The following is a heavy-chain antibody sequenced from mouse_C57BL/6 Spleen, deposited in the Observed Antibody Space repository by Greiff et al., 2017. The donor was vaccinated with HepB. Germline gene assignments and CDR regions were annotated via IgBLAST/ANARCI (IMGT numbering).Heavy chain of an antibody. Sequence: VQLQQPGAELVMPGASVKLSCKAPGYTFTSYWMHWVKQRPGQGLEWIGEIDPSDSYTNYNQKFKGKSTLTVDKSSSTAYMQLSSLTSEDSAVYYGARSYSLLRSLDYWGQGTTLTVSS. CDR2: IDPSDSYT. CDR3: ARSYSLLRSLDY. V-gene: IGHV1-69*01. CDR1: GYTFTSYW. J-gene: IGHJ2*01. D-gene: IGHD1-2*01.